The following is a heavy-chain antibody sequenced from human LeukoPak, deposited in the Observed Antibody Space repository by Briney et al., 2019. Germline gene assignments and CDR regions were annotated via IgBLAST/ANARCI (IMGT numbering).Heavy chain of an antibody. D-gene: IGHD2-15*01. CDR1: GFTFSSYS. CDR2: ISSSSSTR. J-gene: IGHJ6*02. V-gene: IGHV3-48*01. CDR3: ARESANYIVVVVAANYYGMDV. Sequence: GGSLRLSCADSGFTFSSYSMKWVRQAPGKGLEWVSYISSSSSTRYYADSVKGRFTISRDNAKNSLYLQMNSLRAEDTAVYYCARESANYIVVVVAANYYGMDVWGQGTTVTVSS.